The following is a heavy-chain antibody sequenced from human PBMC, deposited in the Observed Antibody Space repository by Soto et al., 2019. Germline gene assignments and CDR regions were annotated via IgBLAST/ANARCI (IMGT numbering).Heavy chain of an antibody. Sequence: SETLFLTCTVSGGSISSSSYYWGWIRQPPGKGLEWIGSIFYSGSTYYNPSLKSRVTISVDTSKNQFSLKLSSVTAADTAVYYCARQGRWELSKFDYWGQGTLVTVSS. J-gene: IGHJ4*02. V-gene: IGHV4-39*01. CDR1: GGSISSSSYY. CDR3: ARQGRWELSKFDY. D-gene: IGHD1-26*01. CDR2: IFYSGST.